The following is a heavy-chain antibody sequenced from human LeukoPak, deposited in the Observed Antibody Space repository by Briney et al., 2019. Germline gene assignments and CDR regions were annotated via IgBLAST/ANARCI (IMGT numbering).Heavy chain of an antibody. CDR1: GYTFTSYG. CDR2: ISSYNGNT. D-gene: IGHD4-23*01. Sequence: GASVKVSCKASGYTFTSYGISWVRQAPGQGLEWMGWISSYNGNTNYAQKLQGRVTMTTDTSTSTSYMELRSLRSDDTAVYYCARDDYGGNIHYFDYWGQGTLVTVSS. CDR3: ARDDYGGNIHYFDY. J-gene: IGHJ4*02. V-gene: IGHV1-18*01.